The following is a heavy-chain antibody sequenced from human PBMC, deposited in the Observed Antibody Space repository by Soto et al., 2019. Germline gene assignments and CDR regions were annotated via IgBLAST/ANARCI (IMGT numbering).Heavy chain of an antibody. CDR3: ASRTETTRWDS. CDR2: IYYSGST. V-gene: IGHV4-59*01. J-gene: IGHJ4*02. Sequence: SETLSLTCTVSGGSIGSYYWSWIRQPPGKGLEWIGCIYYSGSTYYNPSLKSRVTISVDTSKNQFSLKLSSVTAADTAVYYCASRTETTRWDSWGQGTLVTVSS. CDR1: GGSIGSYY. D-gene: IGHD1-7*01.